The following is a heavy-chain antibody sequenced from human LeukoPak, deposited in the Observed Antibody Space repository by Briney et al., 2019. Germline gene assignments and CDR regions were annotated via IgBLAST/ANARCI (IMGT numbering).Heavy chain of an antibody. V-gene: IGHV3-66*01. CDR1: GFTVSSNY. CDR2: IYSGGST. J-gene: IGHJ4*02. CDR3: AKSGGSSSPPFDY. D-gene: IGHD1-26*01. Sequence: GGSLRLSCAASGFTVSSNYMSWVRQAPGKGLEWVSVIYSGGSTYYADSVKGRFTISRDNSKNTLYLQMNSLRAEDTAVYYCAKSGGSSSPPFDYWGQGTLVTVSS.